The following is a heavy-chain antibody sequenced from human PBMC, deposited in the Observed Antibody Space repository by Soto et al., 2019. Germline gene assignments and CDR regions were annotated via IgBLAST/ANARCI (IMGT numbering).Heavy chain of an antibody. CDR2: INPSGGST. Sequence: GASVKVSCKASGYTFTSYYMHWVRQAPGQGLEWVGIINPSGGSTSYAQKFQGRVTMTRDTSTSTVYMELSSLRSEDTAVYYRAGRAYGDSRWFDPWGQGTLVTVSS. D-gene: IGHD4-17*01. J-gene: IGHJ5*02. V-gene: IGHV1-46*01. CDR3: AGRAYGDSRWFDP. CDR1: GYTFTSYY.